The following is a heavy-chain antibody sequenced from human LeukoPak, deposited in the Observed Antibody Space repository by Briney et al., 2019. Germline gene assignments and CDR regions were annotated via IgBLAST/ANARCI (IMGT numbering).Heavy chain of an antibody. CDR1: GYTFTSYD. V-gene: IGHV1-8*01. Sequence: ASVKVSCKASGYTFTSYDINWVRQATGQGLEWMGWMNPNSGNTGYAQKFQGRVTMTRNTSINTAYMELSSLRSEDTAVYYCARGGSVVPAAMNWFDPWGQGTLVTVSS. CDR2: MNPNSGNT. J-gene: IGHJ5*02. D-gene: IGHD2-2*01. CDR3: ARGGSVVPAAMNWFDP.